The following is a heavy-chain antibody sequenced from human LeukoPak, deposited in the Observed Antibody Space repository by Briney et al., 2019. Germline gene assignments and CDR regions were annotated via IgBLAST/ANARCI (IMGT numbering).Heavy chain of an antibody. J-gene: IGHJ3*02. Sequence: SETLSLTCTISDGSISSTYWSWIRQPPGKGLEWIGYISYSGRSNSNPSLKSRVAISVDTSRNQFSLKLNSVTAADTAIYYCARGPSAGSSDAFDIWGQGTLVTVSS. V-gene: IGHV4-59*01. CDR1: DGSISSTY. CDR2: ISYSGRS. CDR3: ARGPSAGSSDAFDI.